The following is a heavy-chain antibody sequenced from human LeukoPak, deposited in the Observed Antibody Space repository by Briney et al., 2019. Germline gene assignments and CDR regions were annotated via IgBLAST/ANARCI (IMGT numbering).Heavy chain of an antibody. CDR2: IKEDGTRK. CDR3: VRAGWELDY. Sequence: GGSLRLSCAVSGFTFAYYWMAWVRQAPGRGLEWVASIKEDGTRKYYVDYVKGRFTIYKDDAKNALFLQMDSLRVEDTAIYYCVRAGWELDYWGQGTLVTVSS. V-gene: IGHV3-7*01. D-gene: IGHD1-26*01. CDR1: GFTFAYYW. J-gene: IGHJ4*02.